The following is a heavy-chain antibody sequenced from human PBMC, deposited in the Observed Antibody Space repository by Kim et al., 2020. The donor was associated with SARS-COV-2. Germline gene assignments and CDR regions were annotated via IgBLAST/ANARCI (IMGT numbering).Heavy chain of an antibody. D-gene: IGHD1-26*01. J-gene: IGHJ4*02. V-gene: IGHV4-31*03. CDR3: ARDLRGVGYFDS. CDR1: GDSISSAGSY. Sequence: SETLSLTCSVSGDSISSAGSYWNWIRQYPGKGLEWMGYIYYSGRTSHNPSLESRITISVDTSKNQFSLSLSSVTAADTAVYYCARDLRGVGYFDSCGQGTLVTVSS. CDR2: IYYSGRT.